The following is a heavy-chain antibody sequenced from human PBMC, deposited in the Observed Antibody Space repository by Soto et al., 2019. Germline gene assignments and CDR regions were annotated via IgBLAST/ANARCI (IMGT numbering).Heavy chain of an antibody. V-gene: IGHV1-18*01. Sequence: ASVKVSCKASGYTFTSYGICWVRQAPGQGLEWMGWIRAYNGNTNYAQKLQGRVTMTTDTSTSTAYMELRSLRSDCTAVYYCAGVWVEHVVVGAAYGVRNLWGRGTRVAASS. J-gene: IGHJ6*01. CDR1: GYTFTSYG. CDR3: AGVWVEHVVVGAAYGVRNL. CDR2: IRAYNGNT. D-gene: IGHD2-2*01.